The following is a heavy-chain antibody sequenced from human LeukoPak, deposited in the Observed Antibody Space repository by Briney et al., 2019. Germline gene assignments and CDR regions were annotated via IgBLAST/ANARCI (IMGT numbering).Heavy chain of an antibody. CDR3: TSRIVVVPAATDY. J-gene: IGHJ4*02. V-gene: IGHV3-73*01. CDR2: IISKANSYAT. D-gene: IGHD2-2*01. CDR1: GFTFSGSA. Sequence: GASLKISFAASGFTFSGSAMHWVRQASGKGLEWVGRIISKANSYATSYAASVKGRFTISRDDSKNTAYLQMNSLKTEDTAVYYCTSRIVVVPAATDYWGQGTLVTVSS.